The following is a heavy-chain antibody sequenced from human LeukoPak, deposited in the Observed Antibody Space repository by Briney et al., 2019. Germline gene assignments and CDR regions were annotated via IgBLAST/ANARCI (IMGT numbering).Heavy chain of an antibody. D-gene: IGHD3-16*01. J-gene: IGHJ4*02. CDR1: GGSISRSNYY. V-gene: IGHV4-39*01. CDR2: IQFSGTT. CDR3: ARHIDNYAHSAYPPNDF. Sequence: PSETLSLTCTVSGGSISRSNYYWGWIRQPPGKGLEWIGSIQFSGTTYYTPSLKSRVTISVDTPKNQFSLNLNSVTAADTAIYYCARHIDNYAHSAYPPNDFWGQGTLVTVSS.